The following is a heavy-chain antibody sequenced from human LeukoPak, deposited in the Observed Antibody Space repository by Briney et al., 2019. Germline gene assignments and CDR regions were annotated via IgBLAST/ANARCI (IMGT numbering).Heavy chain of an antibody. Sequence: GGSLRLSCAASGFTVSTYYMTWVRQAPGKGLECVSVIYSGGSTYYADSVKGRFTVSRDNSKDTLYLQMNSLRAEDTAMYYCARGLLWFGELSRFDYWGQGTLVTVSS. V-gene: IGHV3-53*01. J-gene: IGHJ4*02. CDR1: GFTVSTYY. CDR2: IYSGGST. D-gene: IGHD3-10*01. CDR3: ARGLLWFGELSRFDY.